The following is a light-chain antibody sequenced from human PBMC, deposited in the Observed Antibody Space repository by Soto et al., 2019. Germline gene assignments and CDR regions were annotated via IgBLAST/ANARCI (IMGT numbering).Light chain of an antibody. V-gene: IGLV2-23*01. CDR3: CSYAGSSTSYVV. CDR2: EGS. J-gene: IGLJ2*01. CDR1: SSDVGSYNL. Sequence: QSALTQPASVSGSPGQSITISCTGTSSDVGSYNLVSWYQQHPGKAPKLMIYEGSKRPSGVSNRFSGSKSGNTASLTISGIQAEDEADYYCCSYAGSSTSYVVFGGGTKVTVL.